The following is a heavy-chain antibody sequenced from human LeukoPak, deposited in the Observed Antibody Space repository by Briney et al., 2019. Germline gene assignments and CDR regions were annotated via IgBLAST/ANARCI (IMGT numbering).Heavy chain of an antibody. Sequence: GESLKISCKGSGXSFTNYWSGWVRQMPGKGLEWMGIIYPGDSRTGYSPSFQGQVTISVDKSISTAYLQWSGLKASDTAMYYCARASTGTYDYWGQGTLVTVSS. J-gene: IGHJ4*02. CDR1: GXSFTNYW. D-gene: IGHD1-1*01. CDR3: ARASTGTYDY. V-gene: IGHV5-51*01. CDR2: IYPGDSRT.